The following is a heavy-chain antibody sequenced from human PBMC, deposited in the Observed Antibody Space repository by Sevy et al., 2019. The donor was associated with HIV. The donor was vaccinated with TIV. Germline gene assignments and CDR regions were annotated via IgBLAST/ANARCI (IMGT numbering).Heavy chain of an antibody. Sequence: GESLKISCKGSGYSFTSYWIGWVRQMPGKGLEWMGIIYPGDSDTRHSPSFQGQVTISADKSISTAYLQWSSLKASDTAMYYCARHAYGSGSYYQVDYWGQGTLVTVSS. J-gene: IGHJ4*02. D-gene: IGHD3-10*01. CDR2: IYPGDSDT. CDR1: GYSFTSYW. CDR3: ARHAYGSGSYYQVDY. V-gene: IGHV5-51*01.